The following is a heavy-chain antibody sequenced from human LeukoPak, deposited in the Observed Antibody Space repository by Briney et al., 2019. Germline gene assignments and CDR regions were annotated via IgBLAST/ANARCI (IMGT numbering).Heavy chain of an antibody. CDR1: GFTFSSYG. V-gene: IGHV3-30*18. Sequence: PGGSLRLSCAASGFTFSSYGMHWVRQAPGKGLEWVAVISYDGSNKYYADFVKGRFTISRDNSKNTLYLQMNSLRAEDTAVYYCAKGRYSSSWYYFDYWGQGTLVTVSS. CDR2: ISYDGSNK. J-gene: IGHJ4*02. CDR3: AKGRYSSSWYYFDY. D-gene: IGHD6-13*01.